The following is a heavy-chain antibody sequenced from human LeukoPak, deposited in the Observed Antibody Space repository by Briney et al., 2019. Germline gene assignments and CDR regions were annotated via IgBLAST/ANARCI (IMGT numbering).Heavy chain of an antibody. CDR2: ISGSGGST. Sequence: GGSLRLSCAASGFTFSSYAMSWVRQAPGKGQEWVSAISGSGGSTYYADSVKGRFTISRDNSKNTLYLQMNSLRAEDTAVYYCAKGYEHTSMASYYFYGMDVWGQGTTVTVSS. J-gene: IGHJ6*02. CDR3: AKGYEHTSMASYYFYGMDV. V-gene: IGHV3-23*01. CDR1: GFTFSSYA. D-gene: IGHD5-18*01.